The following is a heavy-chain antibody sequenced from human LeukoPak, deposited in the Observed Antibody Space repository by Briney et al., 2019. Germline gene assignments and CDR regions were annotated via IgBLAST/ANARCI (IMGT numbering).Heavy chain of an antibody. CDR3: AIQARTDYGSGSYYPSSNYYYYYYMDV. CDR2: ISAYNGNT. V-gene: IGHV1-18*01. CDR1: GYTFTSYG. Sequence: ASVKVSCKASGYTFTSYGISWVRQAPGQGLEWMGWISAYNGNTNYAQKLQGRVTMTTDTSTSTAYMELRSLRSDDTAVYYCAIQARTDYGSGSYYPSSNYYYYYYMDVWGKGTTVTVSS. D-gene: IGHD3-10*01. J-gene: IGHJ6*03.